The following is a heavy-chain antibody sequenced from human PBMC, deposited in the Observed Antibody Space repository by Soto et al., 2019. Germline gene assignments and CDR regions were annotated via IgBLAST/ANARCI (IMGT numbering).Heavy chain of an antibody. Sequence: GGSLRLSCAASGFTFSSYSMNWVRQAPGKGLEWVSYISSSSSTIYYADSVKGRFTISRDNAKNSLYLQMNSLRDEDTAVYYCARAGYYYGSGSYSDAFDIWGQGTMVTVSS. D-gene: IGHD3-10*01. V-gene: IGHV3-48*02. CDR2: ISSSSSTI. CDR1: GFTFSSYS. CDR3: ARAGYYYGSGSYSDAFDI. J-gene: IGHJ3*02.